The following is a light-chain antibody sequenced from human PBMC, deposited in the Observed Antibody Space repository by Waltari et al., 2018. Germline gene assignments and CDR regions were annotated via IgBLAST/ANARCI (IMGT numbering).Light chain of an antibody. Sequence: EIVLTQSPGTLSLAPGERATLSCRASQSVSRTLAWYQQKPGQAPSLLIYAASTRATGIPDRVIGSGSGTDFSLTISRLEPEDFAVYYCQHYVRLPATFGQGTKVEIK. CDR3: QHYVRLPAT. J-gene: IGKJ1*01. V-gene: IGKV3-20*01. CDR1: QSVSRT. CDR2: AAS.